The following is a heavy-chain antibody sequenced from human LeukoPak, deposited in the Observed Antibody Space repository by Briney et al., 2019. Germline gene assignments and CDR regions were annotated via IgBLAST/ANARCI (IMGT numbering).Heavy chain of an antibody. CDR1: GFTFSSYV. V-gene: IGHV3-23*01. CDR3: AKGPTYYDFWSGYY. Sequence: GGSLRLSCAASGFTFSSYVMNWVRQAPGKGLEWVSAISGSGATTYYADSVRGRFTISRDNSKNTLYLQMNSLRAEDTAVYYCAKGPTYYDFWSGYYWGQGTLVTVSS. CDR2: ISGSGATT. D-gene: IGHD3-3*01. J-gene: IGHJ4*02.